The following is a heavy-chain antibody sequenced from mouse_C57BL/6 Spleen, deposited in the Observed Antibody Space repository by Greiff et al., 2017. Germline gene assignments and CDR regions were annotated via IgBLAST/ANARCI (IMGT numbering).Heavy chain of an antibody. D-gene: IGHD1-1*01. V-gene: IGHV1-52*01. Sequence: QVQLKQPGAELVRPGSSVKLSCKASGYTFTSYWMHWVKQRPIQGLEWIGNNDPSDSDTHYNQKFKDKATLTVDKSSSTAYMQLSSLTSEDSAVYYCARRSSYWDFDVWGTGTTVTVSS. J-gene: IGHJ1*03. CDR1: GYTFTSYW. CDR3: ARRSSYWDFDV. CDR2: NDPSDSDT.